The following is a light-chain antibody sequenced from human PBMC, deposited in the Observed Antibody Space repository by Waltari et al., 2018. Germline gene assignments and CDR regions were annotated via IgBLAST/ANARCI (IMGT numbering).Light chain of an antibody. J-gene: IGLJ3*02. CDR1: SGHSSNV. CDR2: VNSDGSH. V-gene: IGLV4-69*01. CDR3: QTWGTGIWV. Sequence: QLVLTQSPSASASLGASVKLTCTLSSGHSSNVVAWHQHQPEKGPRYLMKVNSDGSHTKGDGIPDRFSGSSSGAERYLTISSLQSDDEADYYCQTWGTGIWVFGGGTRLTVL.